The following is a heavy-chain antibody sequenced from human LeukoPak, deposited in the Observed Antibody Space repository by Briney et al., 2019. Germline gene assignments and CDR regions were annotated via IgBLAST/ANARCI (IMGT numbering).Heavy chain of an antibody. J-gene: IGHJ4*02. V-gene: IGHV1-69*13. Sequence: SVKVSCKASGGTFSSYAISWVRQAPGQGLEWKGGIIPIFGTANYAQKFQGRVTITADESTSTAYMELSSLRSEDTAVYYCARDPQQLDDPYFDYWGQGTLVTVSS. CDR3: ARDPQQLDDPYFDY. CDR2: IIPIFGTA. D-gene: IGHD6-13*01. CDR1: GGTFSSYA.